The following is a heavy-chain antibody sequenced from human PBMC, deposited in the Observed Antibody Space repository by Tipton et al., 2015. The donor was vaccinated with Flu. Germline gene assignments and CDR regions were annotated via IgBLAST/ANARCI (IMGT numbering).Heavy chain of an antibody. D-gene: IGHD2-21*01. CDR1: GGSFSSGSDY. CDR2: VFYSGSG. J-gene: IGHJ4*02. Sequence: TLSLTCTVSGGSFSSGSDYCTWIRQPAGKGLEWIGYVFYSGSGDYNPSLKSRVTMSVDTSKNQFSLELRSVTAADTAVYYCAGGVIVALTSPLEYWGQGTLVTVSS. V-gene: IGHV4-61*10. CDR3: AGGVIVALTSPLEY.